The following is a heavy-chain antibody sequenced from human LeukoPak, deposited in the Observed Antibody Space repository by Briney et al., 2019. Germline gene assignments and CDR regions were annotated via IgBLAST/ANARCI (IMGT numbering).Heavy chain of an antibody. CDR1: GGTFSSYA. J-gene: IGHJ4*02. CDR3: ATMALRTSCPFDY. CDR2: IIPIFSTA. Sequence: SVKVSCKASGGTFSSYAISWVRQAPGQGLEWMGGIIPIFSTANYAQKFQGRVTITTDESTSTAYMELSSLRSEDTAVYYCATMALRTSCPFDYWGQGTLVTVSS. V-gene: IGHV1-69*05. D-gene: IGHD2-2*01.